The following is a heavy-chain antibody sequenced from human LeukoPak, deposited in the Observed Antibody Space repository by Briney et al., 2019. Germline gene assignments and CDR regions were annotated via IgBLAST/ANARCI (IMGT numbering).Heavy chain of an antibody. V-gene: IGHV4-59*01. CDR2: LYYSGST. J-gene: IGHJ6*02. Sequence: PSETLSLTCSVSGDSTRSYYWNWIRQAPGKGLEWTGYLYYSGSTYYNPALKGRVTISEDSSKNHFSLRLTSVTAADTAIYYCACRRDDYWGYAMDAWGQGTTVIVSS. D-gene: IGHD5-24*01. CDR1: GDSTRSYY. CDR3: ACRRDDYWGYAMDA.